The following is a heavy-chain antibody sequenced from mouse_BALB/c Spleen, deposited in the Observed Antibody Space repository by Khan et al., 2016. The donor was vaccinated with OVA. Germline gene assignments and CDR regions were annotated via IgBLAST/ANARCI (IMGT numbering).Heavy chain of an antibody. J-gene: IGHJ3*01. CDR1: GYTFSSYW. V-gene: IGHV1-9*01. CDR2: ILPGSGRN. CDR3: ARGNYYGSSSWFGY. D-gene: IGHD1-1*01. Sequence: QVQLQQSGAELMKPGASVKISRKATGYTFSSYWIEWVKQRPGHGLEWIGEILPGSGRNNYNEKFKGKATFTADTSSNTAYMQLSNLTSDDSAVYYCARGNYYGSSSWFGYWGQGTLVTVSA.